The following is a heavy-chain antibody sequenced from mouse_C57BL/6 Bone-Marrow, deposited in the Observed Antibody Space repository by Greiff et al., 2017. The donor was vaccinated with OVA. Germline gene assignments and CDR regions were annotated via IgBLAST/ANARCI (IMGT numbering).Heavy chain of an antibody. V-gene: IGHV10-1*01. D-gene: IGHD1-1*01. J-gene: IGHJ3*01. Sequence: GGGLVQPKGSLKLSCAASGFSFNTYAMNWVRQAPGKGLEWVARIRSKSNNYATYYADSVKDRFTISRDDSESMLYLQMNNLKTEDTAMYYCVRRGIYYYGSSSAWFAYWGQGTLVTVSA. CDR2: IRSKSNNYAT. CDR3: VRRGIYYYGSSSAWFAY. CDR1: GFSFNTYA.